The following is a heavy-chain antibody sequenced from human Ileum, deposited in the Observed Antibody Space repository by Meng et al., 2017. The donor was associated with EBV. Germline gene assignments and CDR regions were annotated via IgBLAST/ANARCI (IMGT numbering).Heavy chain of an antibody. CDR3: AKNGEKYFEY. CDR1: GGSISVINW. V-gene: IGHV4-4*02. Sequence: QLQLQEPGPRRVNPSGTLSLTCAVSGGSISVINWWSWVRQSPEKGLEWIGEMSDSGITHYNPSLKSRVTISADKSNNQFSLKLTSVTSADTAVYFCAKNGEKYFEYWGQGTLVTVSS. CDR2: MSDSGIT. J-gene: IGHJ4*02.